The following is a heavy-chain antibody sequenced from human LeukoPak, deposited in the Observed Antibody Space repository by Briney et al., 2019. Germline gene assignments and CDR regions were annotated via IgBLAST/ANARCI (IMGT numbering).Heavy chain of an antibody. CDR1: GFTFSSYA. Sequence: GGSLRLSCAASGFTFSSYAMSWVRQAPGKGLEWLSAISGGGDSTWYADSVKGRFTISRDNSKNTLSLQMNSLRAEDTTVYYCAKGSSAVRPYFFDYWGQGTLVTVSS. D-gene: IGHD6-6*01. V-gene: IGHV3-23*01. CDR2: ISGGGDST. CDR3: AKGSSAVRPYFFDY. J-gene: IGHJ4*02.